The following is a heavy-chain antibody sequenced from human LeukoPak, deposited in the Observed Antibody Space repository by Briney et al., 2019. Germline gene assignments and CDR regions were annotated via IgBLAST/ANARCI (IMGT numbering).Heavy chain of an antibody. J-gene: IGHJ4*02. CDR3: ARDSPDGSGYPEYYFDY. D-gene: IGHD3-22*01. Sequence: GRSLRLSCAASGFTFSSYAMHWVRQAPGKGLEWVAVISYDVSNKYYADSVKGRFTISRDNSKNTLYLQMNSLRAEDTAVYYCARDSPDGSGYPEYYFDYWGQGTLVTVSS. CDR1: GFTFSSYA. V-gene: IGHV3-30*01. CDR2: ISYDVSNK.